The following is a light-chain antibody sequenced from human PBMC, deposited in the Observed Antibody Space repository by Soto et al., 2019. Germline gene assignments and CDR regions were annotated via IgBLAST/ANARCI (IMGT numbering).Light chain of an antibody. CDR1: SSDVGGYNY. CDR3: SSYTSSSTLLYV. V-gene: IGLV2-14*01. J-gene: IGLJ1*01. Sequence: QSVLTQPASVSGSPGQSITISCTGTSSDVGGYNYVSWYQQHPGKAPKLMIYDVSNRPSGVSNRFSGSKSGNTASLTISGLRAEDAADYYCSSYTSSSTLLYVFGTGTKLTVL. CDR2: DVS.